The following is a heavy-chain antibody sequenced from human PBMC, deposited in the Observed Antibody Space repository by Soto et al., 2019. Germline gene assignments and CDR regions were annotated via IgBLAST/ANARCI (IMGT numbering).Heavy chain of an antibody. D-gene: IGHD3-22*01. V-gene: IGHV4-30-4*01. CDR2: IYYSGST. J-gene: IGHJ4*02. CDR3: ARVKGGDYYDSSGYFFDS. CDR1: GGSITSDHYY. Sequence: SETLSLTCTVSGGSITSDHYYWSWIRQPPGKCLEWIGYIYYSGSTYYNPSLKSRVIISIDMSKNQFSLKLSSVTAADTAVYYCARVKGGDYYDSSGYFFDSWGQGTLVTVSS.